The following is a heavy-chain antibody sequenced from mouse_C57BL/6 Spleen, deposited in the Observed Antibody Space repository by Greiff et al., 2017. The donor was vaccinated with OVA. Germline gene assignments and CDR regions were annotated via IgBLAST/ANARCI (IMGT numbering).Heavy chain of an antibody. V-gene: IGHV1-74*01. D-gene: IGHD2-5*01. CDR1: GYTFTSYW. Sequence: QVQLQQPGAELVKPGASVKVSCKASGYTFTSYWMHWVKQRPGQGLEWIGRIHPSDSDTNYNQKFKGKATLTVDKSSSTAYIQLSSLTSEDSAVYYCATYRRYYSNYVGYFDVWGTGTTVTVSS. CDR2: IHPSDSDT. J-gene: IGHJ1*03. CDR3: ATYRRYYSNYVGYFDV.